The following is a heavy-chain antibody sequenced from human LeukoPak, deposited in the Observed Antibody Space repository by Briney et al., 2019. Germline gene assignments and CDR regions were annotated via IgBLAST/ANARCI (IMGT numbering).Heavy chain of an antibody. CDR2: ISGSGGGT. V-gene: IGHV3-23*01. CDR1: GFTFSSYA. J-gene: IGHJ1*01. CDR3: AKGATVVVVTTIQY. Sequence: GGSLRPSCAASGFTFSSYAMSWVRQAPGKGLEWVSTISGSGGGTYYADSVKGRFTISRDNSKNTLFLQMNSLRAEDTAVYYCAKGATVVVVTTIQYWGQGTLVTVSS. D-gene: IGHD3-22*01.